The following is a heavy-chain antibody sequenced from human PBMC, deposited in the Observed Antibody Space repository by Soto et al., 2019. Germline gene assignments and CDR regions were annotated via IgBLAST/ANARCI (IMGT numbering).Heavy chain of an antibody. CDR3: ARADIVVVPAVQGMDYRDYYYYRMDV. CDR2: IIPIFGTA. V-gene: IGHV1-69*06. D-gene: IGHD2-2*01. J-gene: IGHJ6*02. CDR1: GGTFSSYA. Sequence: GASVKVSCTASGGTFSSYAISWVRQAPGHGLEWMGGIIPIFGTANYAQKFQGRVTITADKSTSTAYMEQSSLRSEDTAVYYCARADIVVVPAVQGMDYRDYYYYRMDVWG.